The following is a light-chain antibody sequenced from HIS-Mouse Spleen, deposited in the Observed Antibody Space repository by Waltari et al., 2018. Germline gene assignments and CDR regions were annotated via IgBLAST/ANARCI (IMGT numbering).Light chain of an antibody. CDR1: ALPKNY. CDR2: EDS. V-gene: IGLV3-10*01. J-gene: IGLJ2*01. Sequence: SYELTQPPSVSVSPGQTARITCSGDALPKNYASWYQQKLGQAPVLVIYEDSKRPPGIPERFSGSSSGTMATLTISGDQVEDEADYYCYSTDSSGNHRVFGGGTKLTVL. CDR3: YSTDSSGNHRV.